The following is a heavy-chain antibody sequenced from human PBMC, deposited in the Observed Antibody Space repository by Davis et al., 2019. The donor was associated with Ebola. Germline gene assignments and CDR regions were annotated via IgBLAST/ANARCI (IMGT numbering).Heavy chain of an antibody. J-gene: IGHJ4*02. CDR2: VIPILGTA. D-gene: IGHD1-14*01. CDR1: GGTFSNYT. V-gene: IGHV1-69*08. CDR3: ATPTTKGFDY. Sequence: SVQVSCKASGGTFSNYTFHWVRQAPGHGLEWMGRVIPILGTADYAQRFQGRVTMTRDTSISTAYMELSRLRSDDTAVYYCATPTTKGFDYWGQGTLVTVSS.